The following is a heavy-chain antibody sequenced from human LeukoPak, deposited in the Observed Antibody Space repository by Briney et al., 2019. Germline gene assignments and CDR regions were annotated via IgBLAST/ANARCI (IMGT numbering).Heavy chain of an antibody. D-gene: IGHD6-19*01. V-gene: IGHV3-53*01. Sequence: VWSVRLSCAGSGFTVRSTFMSWVRQAPGKGLEWVSAMFSGGCTYYADSVKGRFTISRDSPKDTLHLQMNSLRVDDTAVYYCCGWEDPFDYWGQGTPVSGSS. J-gene: IGHJ4*02. CDR1: GFTVRSTF. CDR2: MFSGGCT. CDR3: CGWEDPFDY.